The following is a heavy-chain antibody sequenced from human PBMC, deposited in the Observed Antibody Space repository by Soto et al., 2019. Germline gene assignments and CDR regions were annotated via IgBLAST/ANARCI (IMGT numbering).Heavy chain of an antibody. V-gene: IGHV1-18*01. CDR3: ARDSQYITSWQRVDS. Sequence: QVQLVQSGGELKKPGASVKVSCKASGYTFTNYAISWVRQAPGRGLEWMGWVNTYNGNPNYAQIFQGRVTMTTDTSTGTAYMELRSLKSDDSAIYYCARDSQYITSWQRVDSWGQGTLVTVSS. CDR1: GYTFTNYA. CDR2: VNTYNGNP. J-gene: IGHJ4*02. D-gene: IGHD6-13*01.